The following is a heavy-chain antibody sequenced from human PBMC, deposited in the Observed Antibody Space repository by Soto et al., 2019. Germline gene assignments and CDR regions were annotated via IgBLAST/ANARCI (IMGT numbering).Heavy chain of an antibody. CDR3: AREHIVVVPTAMQGGFYYYGMDV. D-gene: IGHD2-2*01. CDR1: GGSVSSGDYY. Sequence: SETLSLTCTVSGGSVSSGDYYWSWIRQPPGKGLEWIGYINYSGTTYYNPSLKSRIIISVDMSKNQFSLKLSSATAADTAVYYCAREHIVVVPTAMQGGFYYYGMDVWGQGTTVTVSS. CDR2: INYSGTT. V-gene: IGHV4-30-4*01. J-gene: IGHJ6*02.